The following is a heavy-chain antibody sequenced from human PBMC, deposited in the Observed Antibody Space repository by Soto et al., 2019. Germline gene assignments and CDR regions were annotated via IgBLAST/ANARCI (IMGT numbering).Heavy chain of an antibody. V-gene: IGHV1-24*01. CDR2: FDPEDGET. Sequence: VASVKVSCKVSGYTLTELSMHWVRQAPGKGLEWMGGFDPEDGETIYAQKFQGRVTMTEDTSTDTAYMELSSLRSEDTAVYYCATGRLPVVVDSTVLRKYYYYGMDVWGQGTTVTVYS. J-gene: IGHJ6*02. CDR3: ATGRLPVVVDSTVLRKYYYYGMDV. D-gene: IGHD2-8*02. CDR1: GYTLTELS.